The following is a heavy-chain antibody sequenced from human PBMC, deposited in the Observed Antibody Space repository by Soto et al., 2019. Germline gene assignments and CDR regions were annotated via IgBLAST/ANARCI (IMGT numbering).Heavy chain of an antibody. CDR1: GGSVSSNSYS. Sequence: SETLSLTCTVSGGSVSSNSYSWCWIRQSPGKGLEWIGTIYSSENTYYNPSLLSRVTISVDTSKNEFSLKLSSVTAADTAVYYCARTTYYYDSRGYMFDSWGQGTLVTVSS. D-gene: IGHD3-22*01. J-gene: IGHJ4*02. CDR3: ARTTYYYDSRGYMFDS. CDR2: IYSSENT. V-gene: IGHV4-39*01.